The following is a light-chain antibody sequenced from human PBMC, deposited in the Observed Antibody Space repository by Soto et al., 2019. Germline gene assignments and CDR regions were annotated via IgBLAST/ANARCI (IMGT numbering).Light chain of an antibody. CDR3: QQYYSTLFT. CDR2: WAS. V-gene: IGKV4-1*01. Sequence: DIVMTQSPDSLAVSLGERATINCKSSQSVLYSSNNKNYLAWYQQKPGQPPKLLIYWASTRESGVPDRFSGSGSGTDFTITISSLQAEDVAVYYCQQYYSTLFTFGPGTKVDI. J-gene: IGKJ3*01. CDR1: QSVLYSSNNKNY.